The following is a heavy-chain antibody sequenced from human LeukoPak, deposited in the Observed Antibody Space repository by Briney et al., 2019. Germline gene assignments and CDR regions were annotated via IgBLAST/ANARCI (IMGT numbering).Heavy chain of an antibody. CDR3: ARRRAADYYGSGSYFDY. Sequence: SETLSLTCTVSGGSISSSSYYWGWIRQPPGKGLEWIGNIYYSGSTYYNPSLKSRVTISVDTSKNQFSLKLSSVTAADTAVYYCARRRAADYYGSGSYFDYWGQGTLATVSS. CDR1: GGSISSSSYY. CDR2: IYYSGST. J-gene: IGHJ4*02. D-gene: IGHD3-10*01. V-gene: IGHV4-39*01.